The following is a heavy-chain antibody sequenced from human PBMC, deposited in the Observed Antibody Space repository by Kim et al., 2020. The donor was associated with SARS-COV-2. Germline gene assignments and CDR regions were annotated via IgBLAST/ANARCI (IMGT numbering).Heavy chain of an antibody. CDR3: ARGLAYYGSGSRYYYYYGMDV. CDR2: MNPNSGNT. J-gene: IGHJ6*02. D-gene: IGHD3-10*01. CDR1: GYTFTSYD. Sequence: ASVKVSCKASGYTFTSYDINWVRQATGQGLEWMGWMNPNSGNTGYAQKFQGRVTMTRNTSISTAYMELSSLRSEDTAVYYCARGLAYYGSGSRYYYYYGMDVWGQGTTVTVSS. V-gene: IGHV1-8*01.